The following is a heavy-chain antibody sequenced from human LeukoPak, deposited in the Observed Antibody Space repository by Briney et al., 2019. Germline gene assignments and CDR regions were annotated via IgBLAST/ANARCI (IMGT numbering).Heavy chain of an antibody. D-gene: IGHD3-10*01. J-gene: IGHJ5*02. Sequence: GGSLRLSCAASGFGFGSYNMYWVRQAPGKGLEWVTLISFDGNDKKYADSVKGRFTISRDNSKNTLYLQMNSLRAEDTAVYYCASAIWFGELLGWFDPWGQGTLVTVSS. CDR1: GFGFGSYN. V-gene: IGHV3-30*14. CDR2: ISFDGNDK. CDR3: ASAIWFGELLGWFDP.